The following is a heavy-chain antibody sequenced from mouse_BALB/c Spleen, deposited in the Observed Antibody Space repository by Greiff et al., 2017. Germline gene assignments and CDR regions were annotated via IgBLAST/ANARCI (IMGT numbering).Heavy chain of an antibody. J-gene: IGHJ4*01. CDR2: IWSGGST. CDR3: ARGGNEYPRAMDY. D-gene: IGHD5-1*01. Sequence: VQLQQSGPGLVQPSQSLSITCTVSGFSLTSYGVHWVRQSPGKGLEWLGVIWSGGSTDYNAAFISRLSISKDTSKRQVFFKMNSLQANDTAIYFCARGGNEYPRAMDYGGQGTSVTVSS. V-gene: IGHV2-2*02. CDR1: GFSLTSYG.